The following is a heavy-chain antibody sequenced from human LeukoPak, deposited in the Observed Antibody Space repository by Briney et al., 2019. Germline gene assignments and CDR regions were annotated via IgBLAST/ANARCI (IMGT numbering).Heavy chain of an antibody. V-gene: IGHV1-18*01. Sequence: ASVKVSCKASGYTFTSYGISWVRQAPGQGLEWMGWISAYNGNTNYAQKLQGRVTMTTDTSTSTAYMELSSLRSEDTAVYYCARVRAIFGTGYYYYYMDVWGKGTTATVSS. D-gene: IGHD3-3*01. J-gene: IGHJ6*03. CDR3: ARVRAIFGTGYYYYYMDV. CDR2: ISAYNGNT. CDR1: GYTFTSYG.